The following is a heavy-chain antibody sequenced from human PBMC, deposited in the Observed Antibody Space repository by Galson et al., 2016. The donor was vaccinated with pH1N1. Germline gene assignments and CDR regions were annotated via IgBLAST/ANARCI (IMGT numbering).Heavy chain of an antibody. Sequence: ETLSLTCTVSGGSISSHDWSWLRQPPGKGLEWIGCIYYSGSTNYNPSVKSRVTISVDTSKNQFSLKLSSVTAADTAVYYCASLLWFGELGGYFQHWGQGTLVTCSS. D-gene: IGHD3-10*01. CDR1: GGSISSHD. CDR2: IYYSGST. CDR3: ASLLWFGELGGYFQH. V-gene: IGHV4-59*11. J-gene: IGHJ1*01.